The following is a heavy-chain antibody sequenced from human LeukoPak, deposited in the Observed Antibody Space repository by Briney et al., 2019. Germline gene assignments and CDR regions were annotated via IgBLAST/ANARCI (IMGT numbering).Heavy chain of an antibody. CDR2: IYSGGST. V-gene: IGHV3-66*01. Sequence: GGSLRLSCAASEFSVGSNYMTWVRQAPGKGLEWVSLIYSGGSTYYADSVKGRFTISRDNSKNTLYLQMNSLRAEDTAVYYCARGRSGYHITGGQGTLVTVSS. CDR3: ARGRSGYHIT. CDR1: EFSVGSNY. D-gene: IGHD5-12*01. J-gene: IGHJ4*02.